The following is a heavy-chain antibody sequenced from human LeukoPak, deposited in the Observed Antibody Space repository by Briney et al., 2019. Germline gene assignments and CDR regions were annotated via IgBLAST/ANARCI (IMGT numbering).Heavy chain of an antibody. CDR3: AQDVLDYYDRSKYVT. CDR1: GFIFSAYG. CDR2: IRSDGSYK. D-gene: IGHD3-22*01. Sequence: GGSLRLSCAASGFIFSAYGMHWVRQAPGKGLEWVAFIRSDGSYKYYGDSVTGRFTISRDNSKNTLYLQMNSLRSEDTAVYYCAQDVLDYYDRSKYVTWGQGTRVTVSS. V-gene: IGHV3-30*02. J-gene: IGHJ5*02.